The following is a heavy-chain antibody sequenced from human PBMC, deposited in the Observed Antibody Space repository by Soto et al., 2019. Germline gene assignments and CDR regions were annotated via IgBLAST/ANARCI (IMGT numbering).Heavy chain of an antibody. V-gene: IGHV3-11*01. CDR2: ISSSGGTI. J-gene: IGHJ4*02. CDR1: GFTFSHYY. Sequence: GGSLRLSCAASGFTFSHYYMSWVRQAPGMGLEWVSYISSSGGTIYYADSVKGRFAISRDNAKNSLYLQMNSLRADDTAVYYCARVFGGWSFDYWGQGTLVTVSS. CDR3: ARVFGGWSFDY. D-gene: IGHD6-19*01.